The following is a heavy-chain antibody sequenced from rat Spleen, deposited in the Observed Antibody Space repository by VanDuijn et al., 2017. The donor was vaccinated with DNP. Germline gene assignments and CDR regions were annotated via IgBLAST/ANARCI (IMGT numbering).Heavy chain of an antibody. J-gene: IGHJ2*01. D-gene: IGHD1-6*01. CDR2: ISSDVTNT. CDR3: ARRYYGSYFDY. V-gene: IGHV5-22*01. CDR1: GFSFSNYH. Sequence: EVQLVESGGGLVRPGRSLKLSCAASGFSFSNYHMAWVRQAPTKGLEWVASISSDVTNTYYGDSVKGRFTISRDNAKSTLYLQMTSLRSEDMATYYCARRYYGSYFDYWGQGVMVTVSS.